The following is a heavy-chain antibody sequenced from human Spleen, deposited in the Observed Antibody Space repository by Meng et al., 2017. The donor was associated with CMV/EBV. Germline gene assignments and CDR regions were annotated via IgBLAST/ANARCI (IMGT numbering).Heavy chain of an antibody. CDR3: ARVSGDYCISSSCLWAFDP. Sequence: SETLSLTCTVSGGSISNSSYYWGWFRQSPGKGLEWIGSIYYSGTTYYNPSLKSRVTISVDTSKNQFSLSLSSVNAADTAVYYSARVSGDYCISSSCLWAFDPWGQGTLVTVSS. J-gene: IGHJ5*02. V-gene: IGHV4-39*07. CDR1: GGSISNSSYY. CDR2: IYYSGTT. D-gene: IGHD2-2*01.